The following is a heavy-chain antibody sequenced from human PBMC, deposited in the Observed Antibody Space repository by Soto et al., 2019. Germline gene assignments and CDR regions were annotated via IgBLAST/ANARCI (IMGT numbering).Heavy chain of an antibody. V-gene: IGHV2-5*02. CDR1: GFSLSTSGVG. CDR3: AQTSIAAAGIDY. Sequence: QITLKESGPTLVKPTQTLTLTCTFSGFSLSTSGVGVGWIRQPPGKALEWLALIYWDDDKRYSPSLKSRLTITKDTSKNQVVLTMTNMDPVDTATYYCAQTSIAAAGIDYWGQGTLVTVSS. CDR2: IYWDDDK. J-gene: IGHJ4*02. D-gene: IGHD6-13*01.